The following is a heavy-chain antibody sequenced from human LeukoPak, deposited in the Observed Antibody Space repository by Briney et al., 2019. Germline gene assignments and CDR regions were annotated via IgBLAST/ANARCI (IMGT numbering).Heavy chain of an antibody. V-gene: IGHV3-7*01. J-gene: IGHJ1*01. D-gene: IGHD3-16*01. CDR2: MKEDGSDE. CDR1: AFSFSLST. Sequence: PGGSLRLSCAVSAFSFSLSTMSWVRQAAGKGLEWVAKMKEDGSDEKYVDSVKGRFTISRDNAKNSLYLQMNGLRHEDTAVYFCVVGGAGGGYFPNWGQGSLVIVSS. CDR3: VVGGAGGGYFPN.